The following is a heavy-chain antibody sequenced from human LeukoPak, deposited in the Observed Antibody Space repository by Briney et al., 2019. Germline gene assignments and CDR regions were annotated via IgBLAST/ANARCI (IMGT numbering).Heavy chain of an antibody. J-gene: IGHJ6*02. CDR3: ARERWFGEFYYYYGMDV. Sequence: SETLSLTCTVSGGSISSYYWSWIRQPAGQGLEWIGRIYTSGSTNYNPSLTSRVTMSVDTSKNQFSLKLSSVTAADTAVCYCARERWFGEFYYYYGMDVWGQGTTVTVSS. CDR2: IYTSGST. CDR1: GGSISSYY. V-gene: IGHV4-4*07. D-gene: IGHD3-10*01.